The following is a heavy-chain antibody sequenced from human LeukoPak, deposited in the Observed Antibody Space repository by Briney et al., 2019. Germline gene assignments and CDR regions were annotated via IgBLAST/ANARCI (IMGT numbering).Heavy chain of an antibody. V-gene: IGHV3-48*03. D-gene: IGHD3-9*01. Sequence: GGSLRLSCAASGFTFSSYEMNGVRQAPGKGLEWVSYISSSGSTIYYADSVKGRFTISRDNAKNSPYLQMNSLRAEDTAVYYCARDFPARYDILTGSFWGQGTLVTVSS. CDR2: ISSSGSTI. J-gene: IGHJ4*02. CDR3: ARDFPARYDILTGSF. CDR1: GFTFSSYE.